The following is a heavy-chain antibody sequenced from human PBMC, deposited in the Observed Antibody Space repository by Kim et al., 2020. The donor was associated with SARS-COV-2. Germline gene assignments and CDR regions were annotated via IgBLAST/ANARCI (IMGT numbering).Heavy chain of an antibody. CDR1: GHFFTRDS. CDR2: IDCGNGNT. Sequence: ASVKVSCKTSGHFFTRDSIHWVRQAPGQGLEWMGGIDCGNGNTIYSQKFQGRVTFTTNTSASTAYMELSFLRSEDSAVYYCLGGFYFDYCGQRTLVTGSS. D-gene: IGHD3-16*01. CDR3: LGGFYFDY. V-gene: IGHV1-3*01. J-gene: IGHJ4*02.